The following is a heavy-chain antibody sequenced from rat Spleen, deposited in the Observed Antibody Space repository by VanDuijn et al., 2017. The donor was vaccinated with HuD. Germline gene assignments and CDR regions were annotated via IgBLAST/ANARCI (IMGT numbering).Heavy chain of an antibody. CDR2: ISYDGTRT. CDR1: GFTFNNYW. CDR3: ATVLQGHGFAY. D-gene: IGHD1-1*01. V-gene: IGHV5-31*01. Sequence: EVQLVESGGGLVQPGRSLKLSCVASGFTFNNYWMTWIRQSPGKGLEWVATISYDGTRTHYRDSVKGRFTISRDNAKSTLYLQMDSLRSEDTATYYCATVLQGHGFAYWGQGTLVTVSS. J-gene: IGHJ3*01.